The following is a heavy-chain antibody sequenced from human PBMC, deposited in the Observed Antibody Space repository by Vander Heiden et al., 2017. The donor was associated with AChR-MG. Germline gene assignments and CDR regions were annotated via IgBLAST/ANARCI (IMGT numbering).Heavy chain of an antibody. CDR3: AKGDGYSFRGRILEK. J-gene: IGHJ4*02. CDR1: VPKFTVYA. Sequence: EVQLLESGGGLVQPGGSLRLSCAASVPKFTVYAMSWVRLTPGKGLEWVSSLSGGGDARYYADSVKGRFTISRDNTKNTLYLQMSSLRVGDTAIYYCAKGDGYSFRGRILEKWGQATQVTVSS. D-gene: IGHD5-12*01. V-gene: IGHV3-23*01. CDR2: LSGGGDAR.